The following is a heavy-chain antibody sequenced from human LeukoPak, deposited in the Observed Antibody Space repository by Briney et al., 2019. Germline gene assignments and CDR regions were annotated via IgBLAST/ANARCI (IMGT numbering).Heavy chain of an antibody. V-gene: IGHV1-24*01. CDR1: GYTLTELS. CDR3: ATSRLVVTDIPGYFDY. Sequence: ASVKVSCKVSGYTLTELSMHWVRQAPGKGLEWMGGFDPEDGETIYAQKFQGRVTMTEDTSTDTAYMELSSLRSEDTAVYYCATSRLVVTDIPGYFDYCGQGTLVTVSS. J-gene: IGHJ4*02. D-gene: IGHD2-21*02. CDR2: FDPEDGET.